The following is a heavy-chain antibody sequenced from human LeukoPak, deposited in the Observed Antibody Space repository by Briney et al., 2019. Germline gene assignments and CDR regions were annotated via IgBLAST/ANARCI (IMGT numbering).Heavy chain of an antibody. CDR2: ISSSGSTI. Sequence: GGSLRLSCAASGFTFSDYYMSWIRQAPGKGLEWVSYISSSGSTIYYADSVKGRFTISRDNAKNSLYLQMNSLRAEDTAVYYCARDRSHYYDSSGYYYVDYWGQGTLVTVSS. V-gene: IGHV3-11*04. D-gene: IGHD3-22*01. CDR3: ARDRSHYYDSSGYYYVDY. J-gene: IGHJ4*02. CDR1: GFTFSDYY.